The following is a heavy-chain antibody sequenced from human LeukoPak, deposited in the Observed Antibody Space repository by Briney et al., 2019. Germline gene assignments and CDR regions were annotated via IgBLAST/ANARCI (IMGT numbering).Heavy chain of an antibody. Sequence: GGSLRLSCAVSGFIFSNHGMNWVRQAPGKGLEWVSGISPRGDITYYTDSVKGRFTVSRDNSKNALYLQMNSLRAEDTAVYYCAKGDFWSGYSAEVTIAPFDYWGQGTLVTVSS. CDR1: GFIFSNHG. D-gene: IGHD3-3*01. J-gene: IGHJ4*02. CDR3: AKGDFWSGYSAEVTIAPFDY. CDR2: ISPRGDIT. V-gene: IGHV3-23*01.